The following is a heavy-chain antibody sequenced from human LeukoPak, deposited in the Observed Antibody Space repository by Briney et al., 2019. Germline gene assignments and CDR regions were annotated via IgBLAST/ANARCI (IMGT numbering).Heavy chain of an antibody. CDR3: ARDKAVGPTLLDY. V-gene: IGHV3-7*01. CDR1: GFTFSGYW. D-gene: IGHD1-26*01. J-gene: IGHJ4*02. Sequence: PGGSLRLSCAASGFTFSGYWMSWARQAPGKGPEWVANIKQDGSEIYYVNSVKGRFTISRDNAKNSLFLQMDSLRAEDTAVYYCARDKAVGPTLLDYWGQGTLVTVSS. CDR2: IKQDGSEI.